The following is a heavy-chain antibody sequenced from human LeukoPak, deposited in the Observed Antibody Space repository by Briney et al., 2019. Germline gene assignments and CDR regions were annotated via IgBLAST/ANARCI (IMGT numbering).Heavy chain of an antibody. CDR1: GGSISSYY. J-gene: IGHJ4*02. CDR2: IYTSGST. V-gene: IGHV4-4*07. D-gene: IGHD3-9*01. Sequence: SETLSLTCTVSGGSISSYYWSWIRQPAGKGLEWIGRIYTSGSTNYNPSLKSRVTMSVDTSKNQFSLKLSSVTAADTAVYYCARPEPNYDILTGYFYWGQGTLVTVSS. CDR3: ARPEPNYDILTGYFY.